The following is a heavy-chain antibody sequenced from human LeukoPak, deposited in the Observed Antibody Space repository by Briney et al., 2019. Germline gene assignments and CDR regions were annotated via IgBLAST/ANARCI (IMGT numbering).Heavy chain of an antibody. CDR2: IYYSGST. J-gene: IGHJ6*03. D-gene: IGHD6-13*01. CDR1: GGSISSSSYY. CDR3: AKQQLVSYYYYYYMDV. V-gene: IGHV4-39*01. Sequence: SETLSLTCTVSGGSISSSSYYWGWIRQPPGKGLEWIGSIYYSGSTYYNQFLKSRVTISVDTSKNQFYLKLSSVTAADTAVYYCAKQQLVSYYYYYYMDVWGKGTTVTISS.